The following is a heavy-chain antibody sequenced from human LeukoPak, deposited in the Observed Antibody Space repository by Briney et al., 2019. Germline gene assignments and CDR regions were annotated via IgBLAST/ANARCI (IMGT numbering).Heavy chain of an antibody. D-gene: IGHD3-10*01. J-gene: IGHJ4*02. CDR3: ARHAGSPYYFDY. CDR1: GGSISSGGYY. CDR2: IYYSGST. Sequence: KSSQTLSLTCTVSGGSISSGGYYWSWLRQHPGKGLEWIGYIYYSGSTYYNPSLKSRVTISVDTSENQFSLRLSSVTAADTAVYYCARHAGSPYYFDYWGQGTLVTVSS. V-gene: IGHV4-31*03.